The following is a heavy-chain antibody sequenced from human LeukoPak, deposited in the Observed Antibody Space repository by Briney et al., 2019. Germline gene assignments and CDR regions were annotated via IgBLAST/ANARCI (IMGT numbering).Heavy chain of an antibody. CDR1: GGPTSSPDYY. V-gene: IGHV4-30-4*01. CDR2: VYDTGNT. D-gene: IGHD4-23*01. Sequence: PSETLSLTCTVSGGPTSSPDYYWNWIRQPPGNGLEWIGCVYDTGNTYYNPSLRSRLSISIDTSKNQISLKLTSVTPADTAVFYCARGVFGGSSRDALDVWGQGAMVAVSS. CDR3: ARGVFGGSSRDALDV. J-gene: IGHJ3*01.